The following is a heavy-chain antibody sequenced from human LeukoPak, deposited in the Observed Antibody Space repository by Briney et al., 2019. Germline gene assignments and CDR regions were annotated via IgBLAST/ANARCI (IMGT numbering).Heavy chain of an antibody. D-gene: IGHD1-26*01. CDR1: GDSVSSDSAA. J-gene: IGHJ3*02. CDR2: TYYRSKWYN. Sequence: SQTLSLTCAISGDSVSSDSAAWNWIRQSPSRGLEWLGRTYYRSKWYNDYAVSVKSRITINPDTSKNQFSLQLNSVTPEDTAVYYCAREYLSGSYDNLDDAFDIWGQGTMVTVSS. CDR3: AREYLSGSYDNLDDAFDI. V-gene: IGHV6-1*01.